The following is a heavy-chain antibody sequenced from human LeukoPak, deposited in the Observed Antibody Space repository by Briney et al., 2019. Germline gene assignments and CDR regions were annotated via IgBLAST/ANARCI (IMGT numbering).Heavy chain of an antibody. CDR2: IIPIFGTA. J-gene: IGHJ4*02. CDR1: GGTFSSYA. Sequence: SVKVSCKASGGTFSSYAISWVRQAPGQGLEWMGGIIPIFGTANYAQKFQGRVTITADESTSTAYMELSSLRSEDTAVYYCARARPRYCSSTSCYLIDYFDYWGQGTLVTVSS. V-gene: IGHV1-69*13. CDR3: ARARPRYCSSTSCYLIDYFDY. D-gene: IGHD2-2*01.